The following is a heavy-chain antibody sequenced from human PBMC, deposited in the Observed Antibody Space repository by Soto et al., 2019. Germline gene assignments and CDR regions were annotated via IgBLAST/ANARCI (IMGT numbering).Heavy chain of an antibody. Sequence: GGSLRLSCTASGFTFSNYALTWVRQAPGKGLEWVAAIVGSGGSTYDADSVKGRFTISRDNSKNTLYLQMNSLRAEDTAVYYCAKDRVDIVVVPAAYYYYGMDVWGQGTTVTVSS. CDR3: AKDRVDIVVVPAAYYYYGMDV. CDR1: GFTFSNYA. V-gene: IGHV3-23*01. D-gene: IGHD2-2*03. CDR2: IVGSGGST. J-gene: IGHJ6*01.